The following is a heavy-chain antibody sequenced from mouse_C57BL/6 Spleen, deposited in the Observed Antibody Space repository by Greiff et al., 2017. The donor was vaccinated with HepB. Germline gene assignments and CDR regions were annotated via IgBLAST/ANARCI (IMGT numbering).Heavy chain of an antibody. J-gene: IGHJ4*01. CDR3: ARYYYGSGYAMDY. CDR1: GYTFTDYY. D-gene: IGHD1-1*01. V-gene: IGHV1-26*01. CDR2: INPNNGGT. Sequence: VQLQQSGPELVKPGASVKISCKASGYTFTDYYMNWVKQSHGKSLEWIGDINPNNGGTSYNQKFKGKATLTVDKSSSKAYMELRSLTSEDSAVYYCARYYYGSGYAMDYCGQGTSVTVSS.